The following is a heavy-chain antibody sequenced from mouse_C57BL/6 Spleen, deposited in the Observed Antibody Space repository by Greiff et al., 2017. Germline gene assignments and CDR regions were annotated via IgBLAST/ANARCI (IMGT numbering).Heavy chain of an antibody. Sequence: QVQLKESGAELARPGASVKLSCKASGYTFTSYGISWVKQRTGQGLEWIGEIYPRSGNTYYNEQFKGQATLTADKSSSTAYMELRSLTSEDSAVYFCARGGYYYGSGYAMDYWGQGTSVTVSS. CDR1: GYTFTSYG. J-gene: IGHJ4*01. CDR2: IYPRSGNT. V-gene: IGHV1-81*01. CDR3: ARGGYYYGSGYAMDY. D-gene: IGHD1-1*01.